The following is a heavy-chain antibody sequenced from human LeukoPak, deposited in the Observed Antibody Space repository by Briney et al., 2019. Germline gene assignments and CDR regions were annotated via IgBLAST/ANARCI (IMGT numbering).Heavy chain of an antibody. J-gene: IGHJ5*02. CDR1: GGSISSGDYY. Sequence: SETLSLTCTVSGGSISSGDYYWSWIRQPPGKGLEWIGYIYYSGSTYYNPSLKSRVTISVDTSKNQFSLKLSSVTAADTAVYYCARGPRWIQLWNNWFDPWGQGTLVTVSS. D-gene: IGHD5-18*01. CDR2: IYYSGST. CDR3: ARGPRWIQLWNNWFDP. V-gene: IGHV4-30-4*01.